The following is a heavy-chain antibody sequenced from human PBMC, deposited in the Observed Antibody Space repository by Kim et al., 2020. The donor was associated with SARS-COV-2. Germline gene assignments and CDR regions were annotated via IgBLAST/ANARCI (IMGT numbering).Heavy chain of an antibody. CDR1: VFTFSSYA. J-gene: IGHJ4*02. Sequence: GGSRRLSCAASVFTFSSYAMPWVRQAPGKGLWGVAGISDDGMNKDYAATVRGRFTISRDNSKNTMYLQINSRRAEDTAVYYCARGGSSGWYYFDYWGQGTLVPGSS. CDR3: ARGGSSGWYYFDY. CDR2: ISDDGMNK. V-gene: IGHV3-30*04. D-gene: IGHD6-19*01.